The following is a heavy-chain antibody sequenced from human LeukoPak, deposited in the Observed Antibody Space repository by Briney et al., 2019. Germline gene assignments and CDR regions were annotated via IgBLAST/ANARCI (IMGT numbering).Heavy chain of an antibody. CDR1: GFTFSSYE. J-gene: IGHJ4*02. D-gene: IGHD2-2*01. CDR3: ARIVDCSSTSCYDY. V-gene: IGHV3-48*03. CDR2: ISSSGSTI. Sequence: PGGSLRLSCAASGFTFSSYEMNWVRQAPGKGLEWVSYISSSGSTIYYADSVKGRFTISRDNAKNSLYLQMNSLRGEDTAVYYCARIVDCSSTSCYDYWGQGTLVTVSS.